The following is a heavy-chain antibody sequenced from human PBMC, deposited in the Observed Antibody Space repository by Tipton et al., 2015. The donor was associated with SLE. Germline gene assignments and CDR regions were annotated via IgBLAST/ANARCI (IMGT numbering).Heavy chain of an antibody. CDR2: ISYDGSNK. CDR3: ARVGLHHDY. V-gene: IGHV3-30-3*01. D-gene: IGHD5-18*01. CDR1: GFTFSSSW. J-gene: IGHJ4*02. Sequence: SLRLSCAASGFTFSSSWMHWVRQAPGKGPEWVAVISYDGSNKYYADSVKGRFTISRDNSKNTLYLQMNSLRAEDTAVYYCARVGLHHDYWGQGTLVTVSS.